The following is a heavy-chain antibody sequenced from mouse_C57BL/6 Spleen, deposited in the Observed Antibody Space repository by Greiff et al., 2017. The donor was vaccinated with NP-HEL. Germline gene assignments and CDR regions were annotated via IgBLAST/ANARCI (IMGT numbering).Heavy chain of an antibody. CDR3: ARVYYLSTYAMDY. CDR2: IWSDGST. Sequence: VKLMESGPGLVAPSQSLSITCTVSGFSLTSYGVHWVRQPPGKGLEWLVVIWSDGSTTYNSALKSRLSISKDNSKSQVFLKMNSLQTDDTAMYYCARVYYLSTYAMDYWGQGTSVTVSS. V-gene: IGHV2-6*03. J-gene: IGHJ4*01. CDR1: GFSLTSYG. D-gene: IGHD1-1*01.